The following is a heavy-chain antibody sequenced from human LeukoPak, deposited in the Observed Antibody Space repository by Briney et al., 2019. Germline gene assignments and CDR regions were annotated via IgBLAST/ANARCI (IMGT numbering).Heavy chain of an antibody. V-gene: IGHV4-30-2*01. CDR3: ARFPYFEGFDY. CDR2: IYHSGST. CDR1: GGSISSGGYS. D-gene: IGHD3-9*01. Sequence: SETLSLTCAVSGGSISSGGYSWSWIRQPPGKGLEWIGYIYHSGSTNYNPSLKSRVTMSVDTSKNQFSLKLSSATAADTAVYFCARFPYFEGFDYWGQGTQVIVSS. J-gene: IGHJ4*02.